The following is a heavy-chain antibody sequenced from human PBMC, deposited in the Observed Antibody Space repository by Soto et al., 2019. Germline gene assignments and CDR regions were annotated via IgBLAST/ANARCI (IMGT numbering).Heavy chain of an antibody. CDR3: ARGVDCSGGSCYRSPYFDY. V-gene: IGHV1-69*06. J-gene: IGHJ4*02. CDR2: IIPIFGTA. CDR1: GGTFSSYA. D-gene: IGHD2-15*01. Sequence: SVKVSCKASGGTFSSYAISWVRQAPGQGLEWMGGIIPIFGTANYAQKFQGRVTITADKSTSTAYMELSSLRSEDTAVYYCARGVDCSGGSCYRSPYFDYWGQGTLVTVSS.